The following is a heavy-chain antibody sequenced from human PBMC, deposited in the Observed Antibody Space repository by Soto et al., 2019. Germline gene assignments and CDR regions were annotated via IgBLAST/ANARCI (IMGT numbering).Heavy chain of an antibody. CDR1: GYTLTELS. Sequence: ASVKVSCKVSGYTLTELSMHWVRQAPGKGLEWMGGFDPEDGETIYAQKFQGRVTMTEDTSTDTAYMELSSLRSEDTAVYYCATDVYYYGSGSSSLYYYYYMDVWGKGTTVTVSS. J-gene: IGHJ6*03. V-gene: IGHV1-24*01. D-gene: IGHD3-10*01. CDR3: ATDVYYYGSGSSSLYYYYYMDV. CDR2: FDPEDGET.